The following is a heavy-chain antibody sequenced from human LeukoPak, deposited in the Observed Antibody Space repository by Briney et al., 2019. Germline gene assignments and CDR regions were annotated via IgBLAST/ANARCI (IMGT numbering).Heavy chain of an antibody. CDR2: INPNSGGT. D-gene: IGHD3-10*01. V-gene: IGHV1-2*02. CDR1: GYTFTSYG. J-gene: IGHJ6*03. CDR3: ARDRGIRATPYYYYYMDV. Sequence: ASVKVSCKASGYTFTSYGISWVRQAPGQGLEWMGWINPNSGGTNYAQKFQGRVTMTRDTSIGTTYMKLSRLRSDDTAVYYCARDRGIRATPYYYYYMDVWGKGTTVTVSS.